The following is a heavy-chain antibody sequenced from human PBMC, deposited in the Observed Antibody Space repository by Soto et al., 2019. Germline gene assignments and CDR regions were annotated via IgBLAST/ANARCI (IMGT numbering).Heavy chain of an antibody. CDR1: GGSISSYY. J-gene: IGHJ5*02. Sequence: SETLSLTCTVSGGSISSYYWSWIRQPPGKGLEWIGYIYYSGSTNYNPSLKSRVTISVDTSKNQFSLKLSSVTAADTAVYYCARDVGDDFWSGYYDPPGNWFDPWGQGTLVTVS. V-gene: IGHV4-59*01. CDR3: ARDVGDDFWSGYYDPPGNWFDP. CDR2: IYYSGST. D-gene: IGHD3-3*01.